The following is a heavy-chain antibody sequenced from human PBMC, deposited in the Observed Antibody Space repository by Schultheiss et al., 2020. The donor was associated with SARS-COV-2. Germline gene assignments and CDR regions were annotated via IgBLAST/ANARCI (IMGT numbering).Heavy chain of an antibody. D-gene: IGHD3-10*01. V-gene: IGHV4-31*03. CDR2: IYYSGST. Sequence: SETLSLTCTVSGGSISSGGYYWSWIRQHPGKGLEWIGYIYYSGSTYYNPSLKSRVTISVDTSKNQFSLKLSSVTAADTAVYYCATRYGSGSYYIRNIPPPWVDPWGQGTLVTVSS. J-gene: IGHJ5*02. CDR3: ATRYGSGSYYIRNIPPPWVDP. CDR1: GGSISSGGYY.